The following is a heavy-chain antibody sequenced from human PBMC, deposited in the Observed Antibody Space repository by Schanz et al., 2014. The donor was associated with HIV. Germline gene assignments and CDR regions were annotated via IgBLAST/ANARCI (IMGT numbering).Heavy chain of an antibody. J-gene: IGHJ3*01. CDR1: GYTFNDYF. V-gene: IGHV1-2*02. CDR3: ASDLSVYSSSSSV. D-gene: IGHD6-13*01. Sequence: QVQLVQSGAAVKKPEASVKVSCKASGYTFNDYFIHWIRQAPGQGLEWMGWIKPNDGGTKSAQKFQGRVTMTRDTSISTAYMELSRLRSDDTAVYYCASDLSVYSSSSSVWGQGTMVTVSS. CDR2: IKPNDGGT.